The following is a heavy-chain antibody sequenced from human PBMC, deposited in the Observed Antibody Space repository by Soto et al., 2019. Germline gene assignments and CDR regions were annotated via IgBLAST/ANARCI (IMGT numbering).Heavy chain of an antibody. CDR2: ISSSSSYI. V-gene: IGHV3-21*01. CDR3: ARDGLQLAEFDY. Sequence: PGGSLRLSCAASGFTFSSYSMNWVRQAPGKGPEWVSSISSSSSYIYYADSVKGRFTISRDNAKNSLYLQMNSLRAEDTAVYYCARDGLQLAEFDYWGQGTLVTVSS. CDR1: GFTFSSYS. D-gene: IGHD6-13*01. J-gene: IGHJ4*02.